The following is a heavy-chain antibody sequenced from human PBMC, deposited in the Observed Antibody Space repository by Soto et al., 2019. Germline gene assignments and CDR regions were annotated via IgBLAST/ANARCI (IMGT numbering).Heavy chain of an antibody. Sequence: QVQLVQSGTEVKKPGASVKVSCRASGYTFSTYGISWVRQAPGHGPEWMGWISTYNGDTKYAEKVQGRATMTTDTSTTTAYMELRSLISDDTAVYYCAREYCSRTSCYGVDYWGQGTLVTVSS. CDR3: AREYCSRTSCYGVDY. CDR1: GYTFSTYG. CDR2: ISTYNGDT. D-gene: IGHD2-2*01. J-gene: IGHJ4*02. V-gene: IGHV1-18*01.